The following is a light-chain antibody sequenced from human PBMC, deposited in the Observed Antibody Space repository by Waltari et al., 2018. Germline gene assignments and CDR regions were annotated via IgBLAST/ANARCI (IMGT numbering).Light chain of an antibody. Sequence: DTQMTQSPSSLSASVGDRVTITCRASQRISNYLNWYQQKPGKAPKLVIYGASSLESGVPSRFSGSGSGTDFTLTITNLQPEDSATYYCQESYSSVFTFGGGTKVEIK. CDR1: QRISNY. CDR2: GAS. CDR3: QESYSSVFT. V-gene: IGKV1-39*01. J-gene: IGKJ4*01.